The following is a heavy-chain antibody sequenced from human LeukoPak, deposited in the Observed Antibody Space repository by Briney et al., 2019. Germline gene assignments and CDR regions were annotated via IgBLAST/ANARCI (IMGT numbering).Heavy chain of an antibody. Sequence: GGSLRLSCAASGFTFSSYSMNSARQAPGKGLEWVSYISSSSSTIYYADSVKGRFTISRDNAKNSLYLQMTSLRAEDTAVYYCARVYRRYFDYWGQGTLVTVSS. CDR1: GFTFSSYS. V-gene: IGHV3-48*01. CDR3: ARVYRRYFDY. CDR2: ISSSSSTI. J-gene: IGHJ4*02. D-gene: IGHD4-11*01.